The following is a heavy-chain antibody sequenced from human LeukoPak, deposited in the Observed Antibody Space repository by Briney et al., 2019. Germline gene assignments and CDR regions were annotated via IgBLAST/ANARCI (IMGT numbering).Heavy chain of an antibody. CDR2: INHSGST. CDR3: ARGVAGHDAFDI. CDR1: GGSVSSGYYY. J-gene: IGHJ3*02. V-gene: IGHV4-34*01. Sequence: PSETLSLTCTVSGGSVSSGYYYWSWIRQPPGKGLEWIGEINHSGSTNYNPSLKSRVTISVDTSKNQFSLKLSSVTAADTAVYYCARGVAGHDAFDIWGQGTMVTVSS.